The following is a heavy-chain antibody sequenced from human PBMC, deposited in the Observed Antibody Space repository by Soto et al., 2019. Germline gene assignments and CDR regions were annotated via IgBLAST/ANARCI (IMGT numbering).Heavy chain of an antibody. V-gene: IGHV3-23*01. Sequence: PGGSLRLSCAASGFTFSSYAMSWVRQTPGKGLEWVSAISGSGGSTYYADSVKGRFTISRDNSKNTLYLQMNSLRAEDTAVYYCAKDSGGIEMATAMGDDAFDIWGQGTMVTVSS. CDR3: AKDSGGIEMATAMGDDAFDI. J-gene: IGHJ3*02. D-gene: IGHD5-18*01. CDR2: ISGSGGST. CDR1: GFTFSSYA.